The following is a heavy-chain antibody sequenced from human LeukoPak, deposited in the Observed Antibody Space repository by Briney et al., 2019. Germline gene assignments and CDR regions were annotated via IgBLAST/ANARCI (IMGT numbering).Heavy chain of an antibody. CDR2: INHSGST. Sequence: PSETPSLTCAVYGGSFSGYYWSWIRQPPGKGLEWIGEINHSGSTNYNPSLKSRVTISVDTSKNQFSLKLSSVTAADTAVYYCARGRQGSQDIVVVPAAIGFDYWGQGTLVTVSS. CDR1: GGSFSGYY. CDR3: ARGRQGSQDIVVVPAAIGFDY. J-gene: IGHJ4*02. D-gene: IGHD2-2*01. V-gene: IGHV4-34*01.